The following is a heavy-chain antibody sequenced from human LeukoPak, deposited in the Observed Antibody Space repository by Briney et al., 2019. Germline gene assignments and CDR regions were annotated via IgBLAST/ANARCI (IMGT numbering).Heavy chain of an antibody. D-gene: IGHD6-19*01. V-gene: IGHV3-48*04. CDR2: ISSSSSNI. J-gene: IGHJ4*02. CDR1: GFTFSSYS. Sequence: TGGSLRLSCAASGFTFSSYSMNWVRQAPGKGLEWVSYISSSSSNIYHADSVKGRFTISRDNAKNSLHLQMNSLRAEDTAVYYCARVGRSGWTVDYWGQGTLVTVSS. CDR3: ARVGRSGWTVDY.